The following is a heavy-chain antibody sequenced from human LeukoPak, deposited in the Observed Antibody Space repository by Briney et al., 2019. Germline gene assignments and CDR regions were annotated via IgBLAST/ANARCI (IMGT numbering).Heavy chain of an antibody. D-gene: IGHD3-10*01. CDR1: GFTFSSYG. J-gene: IGHJ4*02. Sequence: GGSLRLSCAASGFTFSSYGMSWIRQAPGKGLEWVSYISSSGSTIYYADSVKGRFTISRDNAKNSLYLQMNSLRAEDTAVYYCARDRGFGELLFDYWGQGTLVTVSS. CDR2: ISSSGSTI. V-gene: IGHV3-11*01. CDR3: ARDRGFGELLFDY.